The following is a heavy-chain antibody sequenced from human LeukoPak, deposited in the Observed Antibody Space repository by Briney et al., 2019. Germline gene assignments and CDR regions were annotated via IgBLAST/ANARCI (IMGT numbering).Heavy chain of an antibody. D-gene: IGHD3-9*01. V-gene: IGHV3-11*06. CDR1: GFTFSDYY. Sequence: MSGGSLRLSCAASGFTFSDYYMSWIRQAPGKWLEGVSYISRSSSYTNYADSVKGRFTISRDNAKNSLYLQMNSLRAEDTAVYYCASLYDIVTGRRRYFDYWGQGTLVTVSS. J-gene: IGHJ4*02. CDR3: ASLYDIVTGRRRYFDY. CDR2: ISRSSSYT.